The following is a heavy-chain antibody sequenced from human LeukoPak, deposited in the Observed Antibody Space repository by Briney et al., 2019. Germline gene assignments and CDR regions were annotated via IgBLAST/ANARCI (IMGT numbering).Heavy chain of an antibody. CDR2: IWYDGSNK. Sequence: GGSLRLSCAASGFTFSSYGMHWVRQAPGKGLEWVAVIWYDGSNKYYADSVKGRFTISRDNSKNTLYLQMNSLRAEDTAVYYCARGLSGYYFDYWGQGTLDTVSS. CDR3: ARGLSGYYFDY. CDR1: GFTFSSYG. D-gene: IGHD3-22*01. V-gene: IGHV3-33*01. J-gene: IGHJ4*02.